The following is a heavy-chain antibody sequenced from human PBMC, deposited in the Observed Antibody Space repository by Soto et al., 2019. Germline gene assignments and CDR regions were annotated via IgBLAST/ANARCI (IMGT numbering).Heavy chain of an antibody. CDR1: GGSISSGGYS. V-gene: IGHV4-30-2*01. CDR2: IYHSGST. J-gene: IGHJ5*02. D-gene: IGHD3-10*01. CDR3: ARAPWYYGSGKWAWFDP. Sequence: SETLSLTCAVSGGSISSGGYSWSWIRQPPGKGLEWIGYIYHSGSTYYNPSLESRVTISVDRSKNQFSLKLSSVTAADTAVYYCARAPWYYGSGKWAWFDPWGQGTLVTVS.